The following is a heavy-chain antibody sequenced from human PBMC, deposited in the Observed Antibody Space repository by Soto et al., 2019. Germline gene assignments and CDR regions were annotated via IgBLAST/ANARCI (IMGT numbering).Heavy chain of an antibody. D-gene: IGHD2-15*01. CDR2: MNPNCGKA. V-gene: IGHV1-8*01. J-gene: IGHJ2*01. CDR1: GYTFTSYD. CDR3: ARGLVVVSATYWYFDL. Sequence: QVQLVQSGAEVKKPGASVKVSCKASGYTFTSYDINWVRQAAGQGLEWIGWMNPNCGKAVYAQKFQGRVTMAGNTSISTAYMELSSLRSDDTAVYFCARGLVVVSATYWYFDLWGRGTLVTVSS.